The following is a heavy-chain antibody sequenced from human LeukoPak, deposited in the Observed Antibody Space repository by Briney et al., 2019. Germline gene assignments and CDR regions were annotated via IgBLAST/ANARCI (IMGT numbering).Heavy chain of an antibody. V-gene: IGHV1-2*02. CDR3: ARGSDYDDYFYMDF. CDR1: GYTFTCYY. J-gene: IGHJ6*03. CDR2: INPNSGGT. Sequence: ASVKVSCKASGYTFTCYYMHWVRQAPGQGLEWMGWINPNSGGTNYAQKFQGRVTMTRDTSISTAYMELSRLRSDDTAVYYCARGSDYDDYFYMDFWGKGTTVTVSS.